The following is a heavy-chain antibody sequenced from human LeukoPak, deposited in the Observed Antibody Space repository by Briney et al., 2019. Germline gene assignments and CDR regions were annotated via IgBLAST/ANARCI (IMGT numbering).Heavy chain of an antibody. CDR1: GFTFSGHW. Sequence: GGSPRLSCAASGFTFSGHWMSWVRQSPGKGLEWVANINQNGSAEYYLDSVKGRFTISRDNTNNTLYLQMNNLRGEDTAVYYCARWTNTIDFWGQGTLVTVSS. CDR2: INQNGSAE. CDR3: ARWTNTIDF. D-gene: IGHD3/OR15-3a*01. V-gene: IGHV3-7*01. J-gene: IGHJ4*02.